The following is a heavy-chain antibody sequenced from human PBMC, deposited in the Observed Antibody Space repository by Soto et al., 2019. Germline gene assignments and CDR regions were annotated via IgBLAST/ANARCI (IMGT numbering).Heavy chain of an antibody. V-gene: IGHV3-23*01. CDR2: ISGSGGST. D-gene: IGHD3-22*01. CDR1: GFPFSSYA. Sequence: GGSLRLSCAASGFPFSSYAMSWVRQAPGKGLEWVSAISGSGGSTYYADSVKGRFTISRDNSKNTLYLQMNSLRAEDTAVYYCAKSNYYDSSGYYLIYWGLGTLVTVSS. J-gene: IGHJ4*02. CDR3: AKSNYYDSSGYYLIY.